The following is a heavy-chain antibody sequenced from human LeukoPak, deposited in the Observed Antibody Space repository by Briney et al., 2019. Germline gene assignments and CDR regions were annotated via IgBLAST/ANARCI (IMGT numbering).Heavy chain of an antibody. CDR2: INPNSGGT. Sequence: ASVKVSCKASGYTFTGYYMHWVRQAPGQGLEWMGWINPNSGGTNYAQKFQGRVTMTRDTSISTAYMELSRLRSDDTAVYYCARWQGDYYDSSGYSDYWGQGTLVTVS. J-gene: IGHJ4*02. CDR3: ARWQGDYYDSSGYSDY. CDR1: GYTFTGYY. D-gene: IGHD3-22*01. V-gene: IGHV1-2*02.